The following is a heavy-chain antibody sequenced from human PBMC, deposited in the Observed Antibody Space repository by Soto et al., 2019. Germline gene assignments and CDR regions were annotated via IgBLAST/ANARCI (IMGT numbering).Heavy chain of an antibody. CDR2: ISYDGSNK. CDR1: GFTFSSYG. Sequence: QVQLVESGGGVVQPGRSLRLSCAASGFTFSSYGMHWVRQAPGKGLEWGAVISYDGSNKYYADSVKGRFTISRDNSKNTLYLQMNSLRAEDTAVYYCAKDHSSGWYGLIDYWGQGTLVTVSS. J-gene: IGHJ4*02. CDR3: AKDHSSGWYGLIDY. D-gene: IGHD6-19*01. V-gene: IGHV3-30*18.